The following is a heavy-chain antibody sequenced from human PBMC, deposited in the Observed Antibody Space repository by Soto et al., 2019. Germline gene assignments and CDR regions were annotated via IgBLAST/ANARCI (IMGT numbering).Heavy chain of an antibody. CDR2: ISGSGDAK. Sequence: EVHLLESGGGLVQPGESLRLSCVASGFSFSSYGMSWVRQAPGKGLEWASIISGSGDAKYYADSVKGRFTISRDNSKNTMYLQMDSLRAEDTAVYYCAKEFDSDEPSHSPNDYWGQGTLVTVSS. CDR1: GFSFSSYG. J-gene: IGHJ4*02. D-gene: IGHD3-22*01. V-gene: IGHV3-23*01. CDR3: AKEFDSDEPSHSPNDY.